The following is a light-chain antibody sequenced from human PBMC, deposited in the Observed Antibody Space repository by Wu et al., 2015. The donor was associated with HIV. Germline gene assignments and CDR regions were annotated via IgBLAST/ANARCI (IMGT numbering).Light chain of an antibody. CDR3: QQYFET. V-gene: IGKV3-20*01. J-gene: IGKJ1*01. Sequence: EIVLTQSPGTLSLSPGERATLSCRASQSVSSSYLAWYQQKPGQAPRLLIYGASSRATGIPDRFSGSGSGTDFTLTISRLEPEDFAVYYCQQYFETFGQGTKVKSN. CDR2: GAS. CDR1: QSVSSSY.